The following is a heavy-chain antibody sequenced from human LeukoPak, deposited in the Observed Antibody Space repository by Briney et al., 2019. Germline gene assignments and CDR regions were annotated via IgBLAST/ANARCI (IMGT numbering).Heavy chain of an antibody. V-gene: IGHV1-8*02. Sequence: GASVKVSCKASGYTFTGYYMHWVRQAPGQGLEWMGWINPNSGNTGYAQKFQGRVTMTRNTSISTAYMELSSLRSEDTAVYYCARGGPPIGAAAGSDTDYWGQGTLVTVSS. J-gene: IGHJ4*02. CDR3: ARGGPPIGAAAGSDTDY. D-gene: IGHD6-13*01. CDR2: INPNSGNT. CDR1: GYTFTGYY.